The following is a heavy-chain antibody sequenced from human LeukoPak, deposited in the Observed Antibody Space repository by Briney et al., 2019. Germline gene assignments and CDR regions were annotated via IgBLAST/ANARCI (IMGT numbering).Heavy chain of an antibody. D-gene: IGHD5-18*01. V-gene: IGHV4-34*01. CDR3: ARGWIQLWFHWFDP. CDR1: GGSFSGYY. CDR2: INHSGST. Sequence: TTSETLSLTCAVYGGSFSGYYWSWIRQPPGKGLEWIGEINHSGSTNYNPSLKSRVTISVDTSKNQFSLKLSSVTAADTAVYYCARGWIQLWFHWFDPWGQGTLVTVSS. J-gene: IGHJ5*02.